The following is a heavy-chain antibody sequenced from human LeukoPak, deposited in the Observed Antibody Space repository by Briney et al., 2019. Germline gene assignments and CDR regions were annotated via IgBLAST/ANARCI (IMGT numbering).Heavy chain of an antibody. J-gene: IGHJ4*02. V-gene: IGHV4-39*01. CDR2: IYYSGST. Sequence: SETLSLTCTVSGRSLSSSNYYWGWIRQPPGKGLEWIGSIYYSGSTYYNPSLKSRVTISVDTPKNQFSLKLSSVTAADTAVYYCATNIVAATDYWGQGTLVTVSS. CDR3: ATNIVAATDY. CDR1: GRSLSSSNYY. D-gene: IGHD1-26*01.